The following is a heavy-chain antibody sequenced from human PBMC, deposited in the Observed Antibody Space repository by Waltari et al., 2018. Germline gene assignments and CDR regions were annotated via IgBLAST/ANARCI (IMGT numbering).Heavy chain of an antibody. J-gene: IGHJ3*02. V-gene: IGHV3-74*01. CDR1: GLTFSGYY. CDR2: INSDGTIT. CDR3: ATGGYDFWTGYHKI. D-gene: IGHD3-3*01. Sequence: EVQLVESGGGLVQPGGSLRLSCETSGLTFSGYYFHWVRQAPVKGLVWVSRINSDGTITKYADSVKGRFTISRDNARSTLYLQMNSLRVEDTAVYYCATGGYDFWTGYHKIWGQGTMVTVTS.